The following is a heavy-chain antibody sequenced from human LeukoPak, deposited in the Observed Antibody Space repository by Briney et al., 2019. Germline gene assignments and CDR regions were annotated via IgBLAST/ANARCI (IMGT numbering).Heavy chain of an antibody. CDR2: INHSGST. CDR1: GGSFSGYY. Sequence: PSETLSLTCAVSGGSFSGYYWSWIRQPPGKGLEWIGEINHSGSTNYNPSLKSRVTISVDTSKNQFSLKLSSVTAADTAVYYCARGYDFWSGYYSWGQGTLVTVSS. CDR3: ARGYDFWSGYYS. D-gene: IGHD3-3*01. V-gene: IGHV4-34*01. J-gene: IGHJ4*02.